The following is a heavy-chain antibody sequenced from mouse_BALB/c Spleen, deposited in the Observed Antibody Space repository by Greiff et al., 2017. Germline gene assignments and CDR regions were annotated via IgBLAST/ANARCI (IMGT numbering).Heavy chain of an antibody. D-gene: IGHD1-1*01. CDR3: ARDHYYGSSPLAY. J-gene: IGHJ3*01. Sequence: DVMLVESGGGLVKPGGSLKLSCAASGFTFSDYYMYWVRQTPEKRLEWVATISDGGSYTYYPDSVKGRFTISRDNAKNNLYLQMSSLKSEDTAMYYCARDHYYGSSPLAYWGQGTLVTVSA. CDR2: ISDGGSYT. V-gene: IGHV5-4*02. CDR1: GFTFSDYY.